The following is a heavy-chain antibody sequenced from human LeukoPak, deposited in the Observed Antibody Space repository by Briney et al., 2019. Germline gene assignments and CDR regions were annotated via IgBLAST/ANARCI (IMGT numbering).Heavy chain of an antibody. J-gene: IGHJ4*02. CDR1: GGSISSSSYY. CDR2: IYYSGST. V-gene: IGHV4-39*01. Sequence: SETLSLTCTVSGGSISSSSYYWGWIRQPPGKGLEWIGSIYYSGSTYYNPSLKSRVTISVDTSKNQFSLKLSSVTAADTAVYYCARLLAVAGTGGYWGQGTLVTVSS. D-gene: IGHD6-19*01. CDR3: ARLLAVAGTGGY.